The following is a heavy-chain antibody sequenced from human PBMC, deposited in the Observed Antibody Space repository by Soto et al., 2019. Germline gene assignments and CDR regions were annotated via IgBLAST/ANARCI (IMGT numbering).Heavy chain of an antibody. J-gene: IGHJ4*02. Sequence: QVQLQESGPGLVKPSQTLSLTCTVSGGSISTGGYYWSWIRQHPGKGLEWIGYSYYSGSTYYNPSLKSRVTISVDKSKNQFSLELISVTAADAAVYYCARVYYGSGTAAWSQGTLVSVSS. CDR1: GGSISTGGYY. V-gene: IGHV4-31*03. D-gene: IGHD3-10*01. CDR2: SYYSGST. CDR3: ARVYYGSGTAA.